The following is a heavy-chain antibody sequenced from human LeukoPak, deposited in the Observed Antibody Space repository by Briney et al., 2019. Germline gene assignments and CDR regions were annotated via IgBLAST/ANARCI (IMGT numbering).Heavy chain of an antibody. CDR1: GFTFRKYG. Sequence: PGGSLRLSCAVSGFTFRKYGIHWVRQAPGKGLEWVTFIRNDGSDKYYADSVKGRFTISRDNSKNRVFLQMNSLRAEDTAVYYCAKDSIWCCDYWGQGTLVTVSS. D-gene: IGHD2-8*01. J-gene: IGHJ4*02. V-gene: IGHV3-30*02. CDR3: AKDSIWCCDY. CDR2: IRNDGSDK.